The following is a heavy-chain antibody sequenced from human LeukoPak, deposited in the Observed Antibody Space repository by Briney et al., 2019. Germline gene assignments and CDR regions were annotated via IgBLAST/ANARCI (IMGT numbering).Heavy chain of an antibody. V-gene: IGHV3-66*01. CDR2: IYSGGST. CDR3: ARDKRSSWFNYYGMDV. Sequence: GGSLRLSCAASRFTVSSNYMSWVRQAPGKGLEWVSVIYSGGSTYYADSVKGRFTISRDNSKNTLYLQMNSLRAEDTAVYYCARDKRSSWFNYYGMDVWGQGTTVTVSS. D-gene: IGHD6-13*01. CDR1: RFTVSSNY. J-gene: IGHJ6*02.